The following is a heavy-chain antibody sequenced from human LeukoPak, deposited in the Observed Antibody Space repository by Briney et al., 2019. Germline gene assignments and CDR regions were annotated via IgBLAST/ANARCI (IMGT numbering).Heavy chain of an antibody. Sequence: ASVRVSCKASGYTFTGHYLHWVRQAPGQGLEWMGWIDPHSGDTNYAQKSQGRVPMTRDTSITTAYMELSRLTSDDTAVYYCAREVASGYCIDGVCPPFGYWGQGTLVTVSS. CDR1: GYTFTGHY. J-gene: IGHJ4*02. CDR3: AREVASGYCIDGVCPPFGY. D-gene: IGHD2-8*01. V-gene: IGHV1-2*02. CDR2: IDPHSGDT.